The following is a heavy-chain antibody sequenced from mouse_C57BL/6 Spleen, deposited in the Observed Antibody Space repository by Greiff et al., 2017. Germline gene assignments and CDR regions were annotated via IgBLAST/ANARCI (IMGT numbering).Heavy chain of an antibody. CDR3: ARDPLYYGSSFDFDD. J-gene: IGHJ2*01. V-gene: IGHV1-80*01. Sequence: QVQLKESGAELVKPGASVKISCKASGYAFSSYWMNWVKQRPGKGLEWIGQIYPGDGDTNYNGKFKGKATLTADKSSSTAYMQLSSLTSEDSAVYFCARDPLYYGSSFDFDDWGQGTTLTVSS. D-gene: IGHD1-1*01. CDR2: IYPGDGDT. CDR1: GYAFSSYW.